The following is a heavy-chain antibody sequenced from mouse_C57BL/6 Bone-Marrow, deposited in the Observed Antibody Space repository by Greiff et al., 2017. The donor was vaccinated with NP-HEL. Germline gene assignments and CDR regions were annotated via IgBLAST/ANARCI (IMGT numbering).Heavy chain of an antibody. CDR2: INPNNGGT. D-gene: IGHD1-1*01. J-gene: IGHJ4*01. Sequence: VQLQQSGPELVKPGASVKISCKASGYTFTDYYMNWVKQSHGKSLEWIGDINPNNGGTSYNQKFKGKATLTVDKSSSTAYMELRSLTSEDSAVYYCASPSITTVRGDAMDYWGQGTSVTVSS. V-gene: IGHV1-26*01. CDR3: ASPSITTVRGDAMDY. CDR1: GYTFTDYY.